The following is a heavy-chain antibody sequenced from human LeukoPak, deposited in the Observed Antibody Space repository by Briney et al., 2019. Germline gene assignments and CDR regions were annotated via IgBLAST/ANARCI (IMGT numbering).Heavy chain of an antibody. J-gene: IGHJ5*01. CDR3: ARTGRNNYFDS. CDR2: ISSSSHVI. Sequence: GGSLRLSCAVSGFTFSDSYMSWIRQAPGKGLDWLACISSSSHVIYYADSVKGRFTISRDNAKNSLYLQLNSLRAEDTAVYYYARTGRNNYFDSWGQGTLVTVSS. V-gene: IGHV3-11*01. CDR1: GFTFSDSY.